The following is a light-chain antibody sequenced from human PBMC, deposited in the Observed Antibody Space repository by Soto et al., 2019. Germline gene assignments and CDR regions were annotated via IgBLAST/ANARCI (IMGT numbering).Light chain of an antibody. J-gene: IGLJ2*01. Sequence: QSVLAQPASVSGSPGQSITIPCTGTTSDIGAYNYVSWYQQHPDKAPKLMIYDVTYRPSGVSSRFSGSKSGNTASLTISGLQAEDEADYFCSSYTSTNTVAFGGGTQLTVL. CDR3: SSYTSTNTVA. CDR1: TSDIGAYNY. CDR2: DVT. V-gene: IGLV2-14*03.